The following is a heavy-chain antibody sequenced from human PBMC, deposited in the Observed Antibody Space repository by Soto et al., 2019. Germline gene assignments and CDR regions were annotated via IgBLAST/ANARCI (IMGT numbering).Heavy chain of an antibody. D-gene: IGHD2-15*01. CDR1: GFTFSNYW. CDR3: ACSRRPARLGPKGAIDY. J-gene: IGHJ4*02. CDR2: IDTDGSTT. Sequence: VHLVESGGGVVQPGRSLRLSCATSGFTFSNYWMHWVRQVPGRGLVWVSRIDTDGSTTSYADFAKGRFTISRDNAKSTLSLQMNSLRAEDTAIYYCACSRRPARLGPKGAIDYWGQGTLVTVSS. V-gene: IGHV3-74*02.